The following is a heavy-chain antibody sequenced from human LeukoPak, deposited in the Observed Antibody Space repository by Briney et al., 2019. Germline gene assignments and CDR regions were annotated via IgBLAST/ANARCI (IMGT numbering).Heavy chain of an antibody. CDR3: ARDSITMVRGVIGY. CDR2: ISAYNGNT. CDR1: GYTFTSYG. Sequence: ASVKVSCKASGYTFTSYGISWVRQAPGQGLEWMGWISAYNGNTNYAQKLQGRVTMATDTSTSTAYMELRSLRSDDTAVYYCARDSITMVRGVIGYWGQGTLVTVSS. J-gene: IGHJ4*02. V-gene: IGHV1-18*01. D-gene: IGHD3-10*01.